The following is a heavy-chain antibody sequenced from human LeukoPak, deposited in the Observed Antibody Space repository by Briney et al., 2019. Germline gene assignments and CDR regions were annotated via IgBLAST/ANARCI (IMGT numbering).Heavy chain of an antibody. CDR2: ISSSSSYI. V-gene: IGHV3-21*01. J-gene: IGHJ6*04. CDR3: ARDLDGMDV. Sequence: GGSLRLSCAASGFTFSSYSMNWVRQAPGKGLEWVSSISSSSSYIYYEDSVKGRFTISRDNAKNSLYLQMNSLRAEDTAVYYCARDLDGMDVWGKGTTVTVSS. CDR1: GFTFSSYS.